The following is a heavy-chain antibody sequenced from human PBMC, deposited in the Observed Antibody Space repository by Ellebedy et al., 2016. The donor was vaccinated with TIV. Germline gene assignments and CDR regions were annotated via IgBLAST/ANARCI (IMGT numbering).Heavy chain of an antibody. J-gene: IGHJ4*02. Sequence: GSLRLXCSVSGGSISGSTSYWAWIRQPPGKGLEWIGTIYYTGMTYSNPSLKSRLSISVDTSKNQFSLNLSSVTAADTAVYYCAKDGGFSSGWYNYWGQGTLVTVSS. CDR3: AKDGGFSSGWYNY. CDR1: GGSISGSTSY. CDR2: IYYTGMT. D-gene: IGHD6-19*01. V-gene: IGHV4-39*07.